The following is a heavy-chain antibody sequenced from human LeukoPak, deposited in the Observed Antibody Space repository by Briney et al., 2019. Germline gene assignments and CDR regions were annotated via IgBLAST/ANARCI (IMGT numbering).Heavy chain of an antibody. CDR3: ARRVISEISIDKGNWLDP. J-gene: IGHJ5*02. CDR1: GGSISNYY. D-gene: IGHD3-3*01. V-gene: IGHV4-59*08. Sequence: SETLSLTCTVSGGSISNYYWSWIRQPPGKGLEWIGYIHYSGSTSYNPSLTSRISLSVDTSKNQFSLKLSSVTAADTAVYYCARRVISEISIDKGNWLDPWGQGTLVTVSS. CDR2: IHYSGST.